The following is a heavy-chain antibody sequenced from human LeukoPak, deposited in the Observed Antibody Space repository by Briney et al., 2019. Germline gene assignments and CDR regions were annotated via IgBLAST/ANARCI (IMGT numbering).Heavy chain of an antibody. CDR3: ARERASSSWPDYYYGMDV. V-gene: IGHV3-30-3*01. J-gene: IGHJ6*02. CDR1: GFTFSSYA. CDR2: ISYDGSNK. Sequence: GGSLRLSCAASGFTFSSYAMHWVRQAPGKGLEWVAVISYDGSNKYYADSVKGRFTISRDNSKNTLYLQMNSLRAEDTAVYYCARERASSSWPDYYYGMDVWGQGTTVTVSS. D-gene: IGHD6-13*01.